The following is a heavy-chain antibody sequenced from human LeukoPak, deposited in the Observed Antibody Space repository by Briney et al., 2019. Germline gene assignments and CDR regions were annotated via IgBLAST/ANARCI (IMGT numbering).Heavy chain of an antibody. Sequence: PGGSLRLSCAASGFTFSSYEMNWVRQAPGKGLEWVSYISSSGSTIYYADSVKGRFTISRDNAKNSLYLQTNSLRAEDTAVYYCARDYWMATIRYFDYWGQGTLVTVSS. CDR2: ISSSGSTI. CDR1: GFTFSSYE. D-gene: IGHD5-24*01. CDR3: ARDYWMATIRYFDY. V-gene: IGHV3-48*03. J-gene: IGHJ4*02.